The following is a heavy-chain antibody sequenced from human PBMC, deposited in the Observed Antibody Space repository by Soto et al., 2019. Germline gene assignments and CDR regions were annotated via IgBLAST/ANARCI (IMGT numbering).Heavy chain of an antibody. J-gene: IGHJ4*02. CDR1: GFTFDDYG. CDR3: ARLYSSGWYGPGRY. CDR2: INWNGGST. V-gene: IGHV3-20*04. Sequence: EVQLVESGGGVVRPGGSLRLSCAASGFTFDDYGMSWVRQAPGKGLEWVSGINWNGGSTGYADSVKGRFTISRDNAKKSRYLQMNSVRAEDTALYYCARLYSSGWYGPGRYWGQGTLVTVSS. D-gene: IGHD6-19*01.